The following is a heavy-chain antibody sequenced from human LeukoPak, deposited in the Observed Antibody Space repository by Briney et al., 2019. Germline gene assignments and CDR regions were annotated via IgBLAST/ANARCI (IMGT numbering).Heavy chain of an antibody. V-gene: IGHV4-59*08. Sequence: SETLSLTCTVSGGSISSYYWSWIRQPPGKGLEWIGYIYYSGSTNYNPSLKSRVTISVDTSKNQFSLKLSSVTTADTAVYYCARTSSGFYYYDSSGDAFDIWGQGTMVTVSS. D-gene: IGHD3-22*01. J-gene: IGHJ3*02. CDR2: IYYSGST. CDR3: ARTSSGFYYYDSSGDAFDI. CDR1: GGSISSYY.